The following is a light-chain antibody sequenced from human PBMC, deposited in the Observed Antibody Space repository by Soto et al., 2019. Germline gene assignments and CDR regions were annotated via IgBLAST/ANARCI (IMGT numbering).Light chain of an antibody. CDR1: QGIASY. CDR2: AAS. Sequence: DIQLTQSPPFLSASVGDRVTITCRASQGIASYLAWYQQKPGKAPKLLLYAASTLQSGVPSRFSGSGSGAEFTLTISSLQPEDFATYYCQQLSSYPRTFGQGTKVEIK. CDR3: QQLSSYPRT. V-gene: IGKV1-9*01. J-gene: IGKJ1*01.